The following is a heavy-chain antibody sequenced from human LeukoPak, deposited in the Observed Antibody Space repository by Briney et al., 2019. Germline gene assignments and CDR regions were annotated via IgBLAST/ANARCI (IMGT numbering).Heavy chain of an antibody. CDR1: GGTFSSYV. Sequence: SVKVSCKASGGTFSSYVINWVRQAPGQGLEWMGGIMPIFGTANNAQKFQGRVTITTDESTSTVYMELSSLRSEDTVVYYCARDRSNSSPDCFDIWGQGTLVTVSS. CDR3: ARDRSNSSPDCFDI. V-gene: IGHV1-69*05. J-gene: IGHJ3*02. CDR2: IMPIFGTA. D-gene: IGHD6-6*01.